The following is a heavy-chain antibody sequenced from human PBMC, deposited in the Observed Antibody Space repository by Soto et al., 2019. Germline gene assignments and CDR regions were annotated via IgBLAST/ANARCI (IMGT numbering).Heavy chain of an antibody. CDR2: IYYSGST. V-gene: IGHV4-39*01. J-gene: IGHJ6*02. CDR3: ARHDRGPDTPYYYYGMDV. D-gene: IGHD3-22*01. CDR1: GGSISSSSYY. Sequence: SETLSLTCTVSGGSISSSSYYWGWIRQPPGKGLEWIGSIYYSGSTYYNPSLKSRVTISVDTSKNQFSLKPSSVTAADTAVYYCARHDRGPDTPYYYYGMDVWGQGTTVTVSS.